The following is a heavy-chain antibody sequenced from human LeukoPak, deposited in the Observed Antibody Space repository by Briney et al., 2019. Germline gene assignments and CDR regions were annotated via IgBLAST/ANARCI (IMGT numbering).Heavy chain of an antibody. Sequence: SSVKVSCKASGGTFSSYAITWVRQAPGQGLEWMGRIIPILGIANFAQKFQGRVTITADKSTSTAYMELSSLRSEDTAVYYCARGARLGELSFDYWGQGTLVTVSS. CDR1: GGTFSSYA. CDR2: IIPILGIA. J-gene: IGHJ4*02. CDR3: ARGARLGELSFDY. V-gene: IGHV1-69*04. D-gene: IGHD3-16*02.